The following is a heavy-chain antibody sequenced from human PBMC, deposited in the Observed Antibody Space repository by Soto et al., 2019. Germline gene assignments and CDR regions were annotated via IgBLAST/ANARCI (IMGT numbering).Heavy chain of an antibody. CDR3: VRPTDNYYFYGMEV. D-gene: IGHD3-22*01. V-gene: IGHV3-30-3*01. CDR1: GFSFSAYA. Sequence: GGSLRLSCAASGFSFSAYAMHWVRQAPGKGLEWVALISYDGIKTYYADTVKGRFTISRDSSKNTLYLQMNSLRAEDTAVYYCVRPTDNYYFYGMEVWGQGTTVTVSS. CDR2: ISYDGIKT. J-gene: IGHJ6*02.